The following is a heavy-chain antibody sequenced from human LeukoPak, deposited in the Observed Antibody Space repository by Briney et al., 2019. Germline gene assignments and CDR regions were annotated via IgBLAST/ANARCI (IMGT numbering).Heavy chain of an antibody. V-gene: IGHV3-30*02. D-gene: IGHD4-11*01. J-gene: IGHJ6*03. CDR3: ANKKVGNTVTHTQNYYYMDV. CDR2: IRYDGSNK. Sequence: QTGGSLRLSCAASGFTFSSYGMHWVRQAPGKGLEWAAFIRYDGSNKYYADSVKGRFTISRDNSKNTLYLQMNSLRAEDTAVYYCANKKVGNTVTHTQNYYYMDVWGKGTTVTVSS. CDR1: GFTFSSYG.